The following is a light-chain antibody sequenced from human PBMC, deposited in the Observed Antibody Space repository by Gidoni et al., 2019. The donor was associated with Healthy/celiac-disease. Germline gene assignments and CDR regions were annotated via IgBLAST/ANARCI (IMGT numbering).Light chain of an antibody. CDR2: AAS. J-gene: IGKJ2*01. V-gene: IGKV1-39*01. Sequence: DIQMTQSPSSLSASVGNRVTITCRASQSISSYLNWYQQKPGKAPKLLIYAASSLQSGVPSRFGSSGSGKEFTLTSSSQQPEDFATYYCQQSYSTPYTFGQGTKLEIK. CDR1: QSISSY. CDR3: QQSYSTPYT.